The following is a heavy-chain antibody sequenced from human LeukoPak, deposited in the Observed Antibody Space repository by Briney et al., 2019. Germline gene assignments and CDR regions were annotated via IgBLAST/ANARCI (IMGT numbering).Heavy chain of an antibody. V-gene: IGHV4-59*08. CDR2: IYYSGST. CDR1: GGSISSYY. Sequence: PSGTLSLTCTVSGGSISSYYWSWIRQPPGKGLEWIGYIYYSGSTNYNPSLKSRVTISVDTSKNQFSLKLSFVTAADTAVYYCARISGYTDYWGQGTLVTVSS. CDR3: ARISGYTDY. D-gene: IGHD3-22*01. J-gene: IGHJ4*02.